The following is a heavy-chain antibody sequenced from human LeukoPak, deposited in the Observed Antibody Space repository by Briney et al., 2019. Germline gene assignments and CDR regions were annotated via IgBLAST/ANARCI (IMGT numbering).Heavy chain of an antibody. Sequence: SETLSLTCTVSGGSISGHYWSWIRQPPGKGLEWIGYIYHSGATDYNPSLKSRLSMSVDMSKNQFSLKLSSVTASDTAIYYFASRAVAGNVDAFDIWGQGTMVTVSS. CDR2: IYHSGAT. V-gene: IGHV4-59*08. CDR1: GGSISGHY. D-gene: IGHD6-19*01. J-gene: IGHJ3*02. CDR3: ASRAVAGNVDAFDI.